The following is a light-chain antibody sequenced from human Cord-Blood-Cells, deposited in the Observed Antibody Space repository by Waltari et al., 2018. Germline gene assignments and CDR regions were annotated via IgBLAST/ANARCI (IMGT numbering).Light chain of an antibody. J-gene: IGLJ3*02. Sequence: QSALTQPPSASGSPGQSVTISCTGTSSDVGGDNHVSWYQHHPGRAPNLTIYEVSQRPSGVPDRFSGSKSGNTASLTVSGLQAEDEADYYCSSYAGSNKVFGGGTKLTVL. CDR3: SSYAGSNKV. CDR1: SSDVGGDNH. V-gene: IGLV2-8*01. CDR2: EVS.